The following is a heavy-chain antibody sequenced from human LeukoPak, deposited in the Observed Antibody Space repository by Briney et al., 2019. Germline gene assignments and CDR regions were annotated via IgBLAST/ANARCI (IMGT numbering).Heavy chain of an antibody. J-gene: IGHJ4*02. D-gene: IGHD2-21*01. CDR1: GYTFTSYY. V-gene: IGHV1-46*01. CDR2: INPSGGST. Sequence: ASVNVSCKASGYTFTSYYMHWVRQAPGQGLEWMGIINPSGGSTSYAQKFQGRVTMTRDTSTSTVYMELSSLRSEDTAVYYCARDLVVVVHSHRRLPFGYWGQGTLVTVSS. CDR3: ARDLVVVVHSHRRLPFGY.